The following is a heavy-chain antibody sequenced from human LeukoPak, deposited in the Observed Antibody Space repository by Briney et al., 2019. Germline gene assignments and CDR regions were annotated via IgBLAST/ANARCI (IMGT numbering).Heavy chain of an antibody. CDR2: ISGSGGNT. D-gene: IGHD6-19*01. CDR3: AKYVLIAVAGSAWYYFDY. Sequence: GGSLRLSCVASGFTFSSYAMNWVRQAPGKGLEWVSLISGSGGNTYYADSVKGRFTISRDNSKNTLYLQMNSLRAEDTAVYYCAKYVLIAVAGSAWYYFDYWGQGTLVTVSS. CDR1: GFTFSSYA. V-gene: IGHV3-23*01. J-gene: IGHJ4*02.